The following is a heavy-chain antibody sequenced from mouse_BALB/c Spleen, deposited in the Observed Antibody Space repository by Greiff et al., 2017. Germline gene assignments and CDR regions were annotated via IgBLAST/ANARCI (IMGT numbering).Heavy chain of an antibody. Sequence: VNVVESGPGLVAPSQSLSITCTVSGFSLTSYGVHWVRQPPGKGLEWLGVIWAGGSTNYNSALMSRLSISKDNSKSQVFLKMNSLQTDDTAMYYCAREDYRYDQAWFAYWGQGTLVTVSA. D-gene: IGHD2-14*01. CDR1: GFSLTSYG. J-gene: IGHJ3*01. CDR3: AREDYRYDQAWFAY. V-gene: IGHV2-9*02. CDR2: IWAGGST.